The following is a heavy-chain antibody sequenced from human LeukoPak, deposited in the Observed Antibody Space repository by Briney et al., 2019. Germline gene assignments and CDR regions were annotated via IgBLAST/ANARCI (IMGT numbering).Heavy chain of an antibody. CDR1: GFTFSGHG. V-gene: IGHV3-48*01. CDR3: ARDWEGAFDI. J-gene: IGHJ3*02. D-gene: IGHD1-26*01. Sequence: GGSLRLSCAASGFTFSGHGMNWVRQAPGKGLEWVSYISSSSSTINYADSVKGRFAISRDNAKNSLYLQMNSLSVEDTAVYYCARDWEGAFDIWGQGTMVTVSS. CDR2: ISSSSSTI.